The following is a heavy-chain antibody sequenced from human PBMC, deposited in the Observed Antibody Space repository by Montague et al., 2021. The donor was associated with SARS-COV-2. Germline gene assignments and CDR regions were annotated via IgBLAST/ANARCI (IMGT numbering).Heavy chain of an antibody. CDR1: GDSISNYS. CDR3: ARHLRVTTVTSHMYHYAMDV. CDR2: IYYSGST. D-gene: IGHD4-11*01. V-gene: IGHV4-59*08. Sequence: SETLSLTCSVSGDSISNYSWSWIRQSPGKGLEWIGYIYYSGSTNYNPSLTSRVTISVDTSKNQVSLKLTSVTAADTAVYYCARHLRVTTVTSHMYHYAMDVWGQGPTVTXSS. J-gene: IGHJ6*02.